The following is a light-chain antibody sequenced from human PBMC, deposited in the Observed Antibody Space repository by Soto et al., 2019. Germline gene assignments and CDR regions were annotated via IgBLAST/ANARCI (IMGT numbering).Light chain of an antibody. V-gene: IGKV2D-29*01. Sequence: DIVMTQTPLSLSVTPGQPASISCKSSQSLLHIDGKTYLYWYLQKSGQPPQLLISEASKRFSGVPDRFSGSGSGTDFTLKISRVEAEDVGVYYCVRSTQLPSITFGQGTRLEIK. J-gene: IGKJ5*01. CDR1: QSLLHIDGKTY. CDR2: EAS. CDR3: VRSTQLPSIT.